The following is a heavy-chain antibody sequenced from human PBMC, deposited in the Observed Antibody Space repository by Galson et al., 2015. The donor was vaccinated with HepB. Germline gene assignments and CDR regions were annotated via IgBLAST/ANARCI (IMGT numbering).Heavy chain of an antibody. CDR2: INTNTGNP. Sequence: SVKVSCKASGYTFTSYAMNWARQAPGQGLEWVGWINTNTGNPTYAQGFTGRFVFSLDTSVSTAYLQISSLKAEDTAVYYCAREGDYYDSSGYYGRDGAFDIWGQGTMVTVSS. D-gene: IGHD3-22*01. J-gene: IGHJ3*02. CDR1: GYTFTSYA. CDR3: AREGDYYDSSGYYGRDGAFDI. V-gene: IGHV7-4-1*02.